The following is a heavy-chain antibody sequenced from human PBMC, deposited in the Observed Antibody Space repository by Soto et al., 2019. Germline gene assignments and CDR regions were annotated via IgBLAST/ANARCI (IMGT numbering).Heavy chain of an antibody. Sequence: GGSLRLSCAASGFSVSSSHMIWVRQAPGKGLEWVSVIYSGGATYYAVSVKGRFTISRDRSKNSLYLQMNSLRVEDTALYYCARSSPPYSSGWNSLDSWGQGTLVTVSS. CDR3: ARSSPPYSSGWNSLDS. D-gene: IGHD6-19*01. CDR1: GFSVSSSH. V-gene: IGHV3-53*01. J-gene: IGHJ4*02. CDR2: IYSGGAT.